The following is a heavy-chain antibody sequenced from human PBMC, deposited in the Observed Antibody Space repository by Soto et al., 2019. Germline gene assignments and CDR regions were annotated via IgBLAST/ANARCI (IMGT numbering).Heavy chain of an antibody. CDR2: ISAYNGNT. V-gene: IGHV1-18*04. J-gene: IGHJ5*02. Sequence: QVQLVQSGAEVKKPGASVKVSCKASGYTFTSYGISWVRQAPGQGLEWMGWISAYNGNTHYAQKLQGRVTMTTDTATSTAYIELRSRRSDDTAVYYCARAQYYYDSSGYYPMGWFDPWGQGTLVTVSS. CDR3: ARAQYYYDSSGYYPMGWFDP. D-gene: IGHD3-22*01. CDR1: GYTFTSYG.